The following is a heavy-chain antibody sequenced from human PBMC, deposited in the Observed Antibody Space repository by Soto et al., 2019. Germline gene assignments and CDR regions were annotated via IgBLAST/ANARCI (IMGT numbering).Heavy chain of an antibody. J-gene: IGHJ4*02. CDR1: GFTFSSYA. CDR2: ISGSGGST. D-gene: IGHD3-10*01. CDR3: AKDQDYGSGSYYKPVDY. V-gene: IGHV3-23*01. Sequence: GGSLRLSCAASGFTFSSYAMSWVRQAPGKGLEWVSAISGSGGSTYYPDSVKGRFTISRDNSKNTLYLQMNSLRAEDTAVYYCAKDQDYGSGSYYKPVDYWGQGTLVTVSS.